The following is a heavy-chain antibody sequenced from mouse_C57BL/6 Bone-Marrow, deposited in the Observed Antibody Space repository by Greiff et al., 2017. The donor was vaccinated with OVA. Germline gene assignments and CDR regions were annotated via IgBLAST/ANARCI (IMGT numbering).Heavy chain of an antibody. J-gene: IGHJ3*01. V-gene: IGHV1-81*01. Sequence: QVQLPQSGAELARPGASVKLSCKASGYTFTSYGISWVKQRTGQGLEWIGEIYPRSGNTYYNEKFKGKATLTADKSSSTAYMELRSLTSEDSAVYFCACYDYYGSTFAYWGQGTLVTVSA. CDR2: IYPRSGNT. CDR3: ACYDYYGSTFAY. D-gene: IGHD1-1*01. CDR1: GYTFTSYG.